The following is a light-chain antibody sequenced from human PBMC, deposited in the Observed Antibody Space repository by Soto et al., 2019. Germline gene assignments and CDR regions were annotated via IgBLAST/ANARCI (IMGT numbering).Light chain of an antibody. J-gene: IGKJ2*01. CDR2: GAS. Sequence: EIVMTQSPATLSVYPGERATLSCRASQSVSSNLPWYQQKPGQAPRLLIYGASTRATGIPARFSGSGSGTEFTLTISSRQSEDFAAYYCQQYNNWPPVTFGQGTKLEIK. V-gene: IGKV3-15*01. CDR1: QSVSSN. CDR3: QQYNNWPPVT.